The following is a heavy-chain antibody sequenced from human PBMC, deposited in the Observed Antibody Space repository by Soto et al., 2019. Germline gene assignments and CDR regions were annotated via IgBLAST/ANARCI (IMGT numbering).Heavy chain of an antibody. V-gene: IGHV3-15*07. CDR3: ISYPDFWGGHTPL. CDR1: GFSITNTW. CDR2: VKSKADGGTA. D-gene: IGHD3-3*01. J-gene: IGHJ4*02. Sequence: EVQLVESGGGLVQPGGSLRLSCAASGFSITNTWMHWVRQAPGKGLEWVGRVKSKADGGTADYAAPVKGRFTVSRDDSKNTQYLQMNSLKMEDPAVYYCISYPDFWGGHTPLWGQGTLVTVSS.